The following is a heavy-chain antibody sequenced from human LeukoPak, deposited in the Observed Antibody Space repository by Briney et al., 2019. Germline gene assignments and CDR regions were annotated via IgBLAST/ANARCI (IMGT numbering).Heavy chain of an antibody. CDR2: ISYDGSNK. D-gene: IGHD1-26*01. J-gene: IGHJ4*02. CDR3: AKSCLVGATTASLDY. CDR1: GFTFSSYG. V-gene: IGHV3-30*18. Sequence: GGSLRLSCAASGFTFSSYGMHWVRQAPGKGLEWVAVISYDGSNKYYADSVKGRFTISRDSSKNTLYLQMNSLRAEDTAVYYCAKSCLVGATTASLDYWGQGTLVTVSS.